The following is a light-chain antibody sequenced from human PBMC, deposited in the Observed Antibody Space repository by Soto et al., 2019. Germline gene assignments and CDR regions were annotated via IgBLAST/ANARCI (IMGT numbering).Light chain of an antibody. CDR1: SSDVGVYNY. CDR3: SSYTTSYTVV. CDR2: EVS. V-gene: IGLV2-14*01. Sequence: QSALTQPASVSGSPGQSITISCIGTSSDVGVYNYVSWYQQHPGKAPKLMIYEVSNRPSGVSNRFSGSKSDTTASLTISGLQAEDEADYYCSSYTTSYTVVFGGGPKLTVL. J-gene: IGLJ2*01.